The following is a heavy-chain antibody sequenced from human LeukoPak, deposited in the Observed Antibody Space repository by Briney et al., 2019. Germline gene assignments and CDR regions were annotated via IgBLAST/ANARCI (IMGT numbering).Heavy chain of an antibody. J-gene: IGHJ4*02. Sequence: GGSLRLSCAASGFTVSSNYMSWVRQAPGKGLEWVGFIRSKAYGGTTEYAASVKGRFTISRDDSKSIAYLQMNSLKTEDTAVYYCTREIIRNYDYVWGSYRYAPDYWGQGTLVTVSS. CDR1: GFTVSSNY. CDR3: TREIIRNYDYVWGSYRYAPDY. CDR2: IRSKAYGGTT. V-gene: IGHV3-49*04. D-gene: IGHD3-16*02.